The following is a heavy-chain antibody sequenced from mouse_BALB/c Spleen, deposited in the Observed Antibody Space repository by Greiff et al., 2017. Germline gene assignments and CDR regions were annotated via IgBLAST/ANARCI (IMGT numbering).Heavy chain of an antibody. CDR1: GFNIKDYY. CDR2: IDPENGDT. CDR3: ARRYGNYYFDY. Sequence: VQLQQSGAELVRSGASVKLSCTASGFNIKDYYMHWVKQRPEQGLEWIGWIDPENGDTEYAPKFQGKATMTADTSSNTAYLQLSSLTSEDTAVYYCARRYGNYYFDYWGQGTTLTVSS. J-gene: IGHJ2*01. V-gene: IGHV14-4*02. D-gene: IGHD2-10*02.